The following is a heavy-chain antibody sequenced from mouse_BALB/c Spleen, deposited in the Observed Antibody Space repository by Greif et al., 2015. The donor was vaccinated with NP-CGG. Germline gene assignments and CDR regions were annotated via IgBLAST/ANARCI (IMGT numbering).Heavy chain of an antibody. CDR1: GYSITSGYS. CDR3: ARPLMITTLGFAY. CDR2: IHYSGST. D-gene: IGHD2-4*01. V-gene: IGHV3-1*02. Sequence: DVKLQESGPDLVKPSQSLSLTCTVTGYSITSGYSWHWIRQFPGNKLEWMGYIHYSGSTNYNPSLKSRISITRDTSKNQFFLQLNSVTTEDTATYYCARPLMITTLGFAYWGQGTLVTASA. J-gene: IGHJ3*01.